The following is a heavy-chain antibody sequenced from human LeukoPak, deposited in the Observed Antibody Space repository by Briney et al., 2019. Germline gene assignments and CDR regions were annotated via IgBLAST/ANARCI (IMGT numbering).Heavy chain of an antibody. J-gene: IGHJ4*02. CDR1: GFTFSSYE. D-gene: IGHD3-10*01. CDR3: AREGVIRGIPFDY. CDR2: ISSSGSTI. V-gene: IGHV3-48*03. Sequence: GGSLRLSCAASGFTFSSYEMNWVRQAPGKGLEWVSYISSSGSTIYYADSVKGRFTISRDNAKNSLYLQMNSLRAEDTAVYYCAREGVIRGIPFDYWGQGTLVTVS.